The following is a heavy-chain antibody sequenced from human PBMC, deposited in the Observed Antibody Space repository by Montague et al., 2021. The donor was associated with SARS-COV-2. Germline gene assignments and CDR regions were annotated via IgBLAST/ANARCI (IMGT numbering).Heavy chain of an antibody. Sequence: SLRLSCAASGFTFSYYAMNWVRQAPGKGLEWVSVIYGVGRKNYKDSAKGRFTTFRDDSKDELYLQLNSLSVEDTAVYYCVKGKFLNELWGQGTLVTVTS. CDR2: IYGVGRK. J-gene: IGHJ4*02. CDR3: VKGKFLNEL. D-gene: IGHD3-10*01. CDR1: GFTFSYYA. V-gene: IGHV3-23*03.